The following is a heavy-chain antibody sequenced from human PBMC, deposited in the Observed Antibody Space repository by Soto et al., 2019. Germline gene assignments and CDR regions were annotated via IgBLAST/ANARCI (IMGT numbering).Heavy chain of an antibody. V-gene: IGHV3-23*01. CDR2: ISGSDCGT. D-gene: IGHD2-15*01. CDR3: AKCSSGSCSGSTCYPFDY. J-gene: IGHJ4*02. Sequence: EVQLLESGGGLVQTGGSLRLSCAASGFTCSRYAMNWVRQAPGKGLECVSVISGSDCGTFYADSVKGRFTISRDNSKNMLYLQMNSLRADDTAIYYCAKCSSGSCSGSTCYPFDYWGQGSLVIVSS. CDR1: GFTCSRYA.